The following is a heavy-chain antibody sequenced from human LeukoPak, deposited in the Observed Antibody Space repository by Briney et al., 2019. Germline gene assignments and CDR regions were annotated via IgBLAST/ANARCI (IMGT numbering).Heavy chain of an antibody. J-gene: IGHJ5*02. D-gene: IGHD3-16*01. CDR1: GGSISGYY. V-gene: IGHV4-4*07. CDR2: VYTSGST. CDR3: AKSPSGRGGYNWFDP. Sequence: PSETLSLTRAVSGGSISGYYWSWIRQPAGKGLEWIGRVYTSGSTNYNPSLKSRVTMSIDTSKNQFSLNLSSVTAADTAVYYCAKSPSGRGGYNWFDPWGQGTLVTVSS.